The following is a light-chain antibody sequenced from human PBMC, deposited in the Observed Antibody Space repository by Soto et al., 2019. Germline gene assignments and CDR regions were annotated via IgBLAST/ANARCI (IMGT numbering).Light chain of an antibody. J-gene: IGLJ1*01. CDR2: ANS. V-gene: IGLV1-40*01. Sequence: QSVLTQPPSVSGAPGQRVTISCTGSSSNIGANYDVHWYQQRPGTAPKLLISANSNRPSGVPDRFSGSKSGTSASLVITGLQAEDEGDYYCATWDDSRNGYVFGPGTKVTVL. CDR3: ATWDDSRNGYV. CDR1: SSNIGANYD.